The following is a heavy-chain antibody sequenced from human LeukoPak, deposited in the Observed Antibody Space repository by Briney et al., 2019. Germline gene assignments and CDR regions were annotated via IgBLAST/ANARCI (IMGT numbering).Heavy chain of an antibody. CDR1: GYTFTGYY. J-gene: IGHJ4*02. D-gene: IGHD7-27*01. CDR3: ARDHSLGGRDFDY. V-gene: IGHV1-2*06. Sequence: ASAKVSCKASGYTFTGYYMHWVRQAPGQGLEWMGRINPNSGGTNYAQKFQGRVTMTRDTSISTAYMELSRLRSDDTAVYYCARDHSLGGRDFDYWGQGTLVTVSS. CDR2: INPNSGGT.